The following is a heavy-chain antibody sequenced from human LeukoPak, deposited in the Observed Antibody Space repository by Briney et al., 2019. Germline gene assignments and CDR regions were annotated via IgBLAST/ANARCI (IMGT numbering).Heavy chain of an antibody. CDR1: GYTFTSYT. CDR3: AKDEGPRWFDP. J-gene: IGHJ5*02. D-gene: IGHD2-15*01. Sequence: GASVKVSCKASGYTFTSYTMHWVRQAPGQRLEWMGWINTGNGNTKYSQKFQGRVTITQDTSATTAYMELNNLKSNDTAFYYCAKDEGPRWFDPWGQGTLSPSPQ. V-gene: IGHV1-3*04. CDR2: INTGNGNT.